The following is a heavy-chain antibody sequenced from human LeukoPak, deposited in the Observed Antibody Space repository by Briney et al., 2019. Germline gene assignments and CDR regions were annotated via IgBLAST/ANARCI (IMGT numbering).Heavy chain of an antibody. D-gene: IGHD6-13*01. CDR2: ISSSSSYI. J-gene: IGHJ5*02. CDR3: ARDGYSSSGFDP. CDR1: GFTFSSYG. Sequence: GGSLRLSCAASGFTFSSYGMHWVRQAPGKGLEWVSSISSSSSYIYYADSVKGRFTISRDNAKNSLYLQMNSLRAEDTAVYYCARDGYSSSGFDPWGQGTLVTVSS. V-gene: IGHV3-21*01.